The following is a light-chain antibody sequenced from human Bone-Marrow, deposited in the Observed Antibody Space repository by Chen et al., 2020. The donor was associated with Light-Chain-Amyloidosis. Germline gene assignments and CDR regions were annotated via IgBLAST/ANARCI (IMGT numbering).Light chain of an antibody. CDR2: EVE. J-gene: IGLJ1*01. CDR3: CSYAGASTYV. CDR1: RSDIGSFNL. Sequence: QSPLTQPASVAGSPLQSITLSFTGTRSDIGSFNLVSWYQHHPDKAPKLIIYEVENRPSGVSNRFSGSRSGNTASLTISGLQADDEAAYYCCSYAGASTYVFGTGTEVTVL. V-gene: IGLV2-23*02.